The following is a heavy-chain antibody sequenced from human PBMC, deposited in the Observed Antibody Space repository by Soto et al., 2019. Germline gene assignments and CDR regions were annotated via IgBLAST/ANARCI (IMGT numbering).Heavy chain of an antibody. Sequence: VQLLESGGDLVHPGGSLRLSFKGSGFAFSSNPMSWVRQAPERGREWVSGISDGGDLTYNADSVRGRFTISRDNSKNTLFLQMNSLRVEDTAVYYCARRAFGSSRSFDIWGQGTMVTVSS. D-gene: IGHD6-6*01. CDR3: ARRAFGSSRSFDI. J-gene: IGHJ3*02. V-gene: IGHV3-23*01. CDR2: ISDGGDLT. CDR1: GFAFSSNP.